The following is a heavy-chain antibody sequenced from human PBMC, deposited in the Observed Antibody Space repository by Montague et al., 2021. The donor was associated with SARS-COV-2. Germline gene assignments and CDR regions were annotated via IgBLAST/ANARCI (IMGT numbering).Heavy chain of an antibody. J-gene: IGHJ6*02. CDR3: ARQFPVQGLRYSYYGMDV. D-gene: IGHD4-11*01. Sequence: CAISGDSVSSNSAAWNWIRQSPSRGLEWLGRTYYKSKWYNDYAVSVKSRITINPDTFKNQFSLQLNSVTPEDAAVYYCARQFPVQGLRYSYYGMDVWGQGTTVTVSS. CDR2: TYYKSKWYN. V-gene: IGHV6-1*01. CDR1: GDSVSSNSAA.